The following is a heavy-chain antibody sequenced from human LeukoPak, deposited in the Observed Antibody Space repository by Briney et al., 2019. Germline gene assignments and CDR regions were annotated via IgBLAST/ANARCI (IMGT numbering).Heavy chain of an antibody. CDR3: ARAAGSLPGVPGIAAVFDY. D-gene: IGHD6-13*01. Sequence: PSETLSLTCTVSGASISRDYWTWIRQAPGKGLEWIGYIYNGGSTTYSPSLNSRVTISLDTSKNQFSLKLSSVTAADTAVYYCARAAGSLPGVPGIAAVFDYWGQGTLVTVSS. CDR2: IYNGGST. J-gene: IGHJ4*02. V-gene: IGHV4-59*12. CDR1: GASISRDY.